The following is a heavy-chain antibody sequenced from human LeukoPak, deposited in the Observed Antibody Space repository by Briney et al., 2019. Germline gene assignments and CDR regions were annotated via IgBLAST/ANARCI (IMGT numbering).Heavy chain of an antibody. CDR1: GFTFSSYA. V-gene: IGHV3-30-3*01. CDR3: ASRGVANDYGDY. J-gene: IGHJ4*02. D-gene: IGHD3-10*01. CDR2: ISYDGSNK. Sequence: SGGSLRLSCAPSGFTFSSYAMHWVRQAPGKGLEWVAVISYDGSNKYYADSVKGRFTISRDNSKNTLYLQMNSLRAEDTAVYYCASRGVANDYGDYWGQGTLVTVSS.